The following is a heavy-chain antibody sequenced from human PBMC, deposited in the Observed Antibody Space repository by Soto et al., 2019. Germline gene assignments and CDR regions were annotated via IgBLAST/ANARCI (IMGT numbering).Heavy chain of an antibody. J-gene: IGHJ6*02. Sequence: GCSLTLSCAASGFAFSSYWMHWVRQAPGKGLVWVSRINSDGSSTSYADSVKVRFTISRDKAKNTLYLQMHSLRAEDTAVYYCASPYHRSGVTLYGMDVWGQGTKVTVPS. CDR1: GFAFSSYW. CDR3: ASPYHRSGVTLYGMDV. D-gene: IGHD3-10*01. CDR2: INSDGSST. V-gene: IGHV3-74*01.